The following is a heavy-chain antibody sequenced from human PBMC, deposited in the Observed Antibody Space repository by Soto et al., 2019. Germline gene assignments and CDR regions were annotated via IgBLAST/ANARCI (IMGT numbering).Heavy chain of an antibody. CDR2: IYYSGST. Sequence: PSETLSLTCTVSGGSISSSSYYWGWIRQPPGKGLEWIGGIYYSGSTYYNPSLKSRVTISVDTSKNQFSLKLSSVTAADTAVYYCSQGVYPMEVFDYWGQGTLVTVSS. V-gene: IGHV4-39*01. J-gene: IGHJ4*02. CDR3: SQGVYPMEVFDY. D-gene: IGHD2-8*01. CDR1: GGSISSSSYY.